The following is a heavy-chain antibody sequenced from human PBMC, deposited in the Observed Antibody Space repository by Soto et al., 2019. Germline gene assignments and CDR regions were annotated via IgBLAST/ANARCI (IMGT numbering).Heavy chain of an antibody. CDR2: IIPIFGTA. CDR3: ARYHRYYDSTPGAFDI. Sequence: QVQLVQSGAEVKKPGSSVKVSCKASGGTFSSYAISWVRQAPGQGLEWMGGIIPIFGTANYAQKCQGRVTITADEPTSTAYMELSSMRSEDTAVYYCARYHRYYDSTPGAFDIWGQGPMVTVSS. CDR1: GGTFSSYA. J-gene: IGHJ3*02. D-gene: IGHD3-22*01. V-gene: IGHV1-69*01.